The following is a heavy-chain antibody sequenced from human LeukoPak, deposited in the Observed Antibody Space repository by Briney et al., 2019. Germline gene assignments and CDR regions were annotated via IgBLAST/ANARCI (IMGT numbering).Heavy chain of an antibody. Sequence: TGGSLRLSCAASGFTVSSNYMSWVRQAPGKGLEWVSVIYSGGSTYYADSVKGRFTISRDNSKNTLYLQMNSLRAEDTAVYYCAKGVTKYSGSPEFDYWGQGTLVTVSS. D-gene: IGHD1-26*01. CDR3: AKGVTKYSGSPEFDY. V-gene: IGHV3-66*02. CDR2: IYSGGST. J-gene: IGHJ4*02. CDR1: GFTVSSNY.